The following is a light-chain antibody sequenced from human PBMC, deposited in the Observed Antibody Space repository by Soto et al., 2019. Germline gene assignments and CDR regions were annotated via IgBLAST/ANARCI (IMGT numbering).Light chain of an antibody. CDR1: SSNIGSNY. J-gene: IGLJ2*01. CDR3: AAWDDILSGVV. V-gene: IGLV1-47*01. Sequence: QSVLTQPPSASGTPGQRVTISCSGSSSNIGSNYVFWYQHLPGTAPKLLIYRNNQRPSGVPDRFSGSKSGTSAPLAISGLRSEDETDYYCAAWDDILSGVVFGGGTQRTVL. CDR2: RNN.